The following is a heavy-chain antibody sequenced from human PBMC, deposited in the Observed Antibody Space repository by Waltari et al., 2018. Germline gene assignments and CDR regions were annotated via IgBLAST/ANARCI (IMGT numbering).Heavy chain of an antibody. V-gene: IGHV1-2*02. CDR2: INPNNGGT. D-gene: IGHD3-3*01. CDR1: GYTFNDNY. CDR3: ARGDPSVYYTSHMDV. Sequence: QVQLVQSGAEVKKPGASVKVSCKASGYTFNDNYMHWVRQAPGQGLEWMGWINPNNGGTNYAQKFQGRVTMTRDTSISTAFMDLSRLKSDDTAVYFCARGDPSVYYTSHMDVWGKGTTVTVSS. J-gene: IGHJ6*03.